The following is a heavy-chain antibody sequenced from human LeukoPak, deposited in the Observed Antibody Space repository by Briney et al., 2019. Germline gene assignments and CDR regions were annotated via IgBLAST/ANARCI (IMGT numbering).Heavy chain of an antibody. V-gene: IGHV1-18*01. CDR1: GYTFTSYG. Sequence: ASVKVSRKASGYTFTSYGISWVRQAPGQGLEWMGWISAYNGSTNYAQKLQGRVTMTTDTSTSTAYMELRSLRSDDTAVYYCARSTLWFGEISSLDYWGQGTLVTVSS. CDR3: ARSTLWFGEISSLDY. CDR2: ISAYNGST. J-gene: IGHJ4*02. D-gene: IGHD3-10*01.